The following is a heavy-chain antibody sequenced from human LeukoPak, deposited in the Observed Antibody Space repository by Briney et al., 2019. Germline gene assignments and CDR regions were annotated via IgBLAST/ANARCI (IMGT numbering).Heavy chain of an antibody. V-gene: IGHV4-39*01. D-gene: IGHD3-9*01. CDR2: IYYSGST. CDR1: GGPISSSSYY. J-gene: IGHJ4*02. Sequence: SETLSLTCTVSGGPISSSSYYWGWIRQPPGKGLEWIGSIYYSGSTYYNPSLKSRVTISVDTSKNQFSLKLSSVTAADTAVYYCARNTLRYFDWASFDYWGQGTLVTVSS. CDR3: ARNTLRYFDWASFDY.